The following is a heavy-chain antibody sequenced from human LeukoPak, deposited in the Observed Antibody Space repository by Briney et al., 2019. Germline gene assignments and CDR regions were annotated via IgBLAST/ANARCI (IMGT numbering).Heavy chain of an antibody. V-gene: IGHV1-2*02. D-gene: IGHD5-18*01. Sequence: ASVKVSCKASGYSFADYYMHWVRQAPGQGLEWMGWINPNSGGTNYAQKFQGRVTMTRDTSISTAYMELSRLRSDDTAVYYCATESYGYLWFDPWGQGTLVTVSS. CDR2: INPNSGGT. CDR1: GYSFADYY. J-gene: IGHJ5*02. CDR3: ATESYGYLWFDP.